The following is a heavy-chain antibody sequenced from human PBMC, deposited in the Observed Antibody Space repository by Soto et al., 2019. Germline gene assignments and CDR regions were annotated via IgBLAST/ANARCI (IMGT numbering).Heavy chain of an antibody. Sequence: EAQLVESGGGLVQPGGSLRLSCEASGFSLGSYWMTCVLQAPGKGLEWVANIKKDGSRTSYLDSVRGRFTIARDNVGNSLSPQTDSLRAECTGLYFFARDVTQGTSTLYLDGFDMWGQGTMVTVSS. D-gene: IGHD2-8*01. CDR2: IKKDGSRT. CDR1: GFSLGSYW. CDR3: ARDVTQGTSTLYLDGFDM. J-gene: IGHJ3*02. V-gene: IGHV3-7*05.